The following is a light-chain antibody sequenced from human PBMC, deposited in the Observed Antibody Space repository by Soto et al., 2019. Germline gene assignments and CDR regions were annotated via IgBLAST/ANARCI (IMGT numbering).Light chain of an antibody. CDR2: EVT. V-gene: IGLV2-11*01. CDR3: SSYSGTNNYV. J-gene: IGLJ1*01. Sequence: QSALTQPRSVSGSPGQSVTISCTATGSDVGDSSHVSWYQLHPGKAPKLIIYEVTKRPSGVPDRFSGSKSGNTASLTVSGLQAEDEADYYCSSYSGTNNYVFGTGTKLTVL. CDR1: GSDVGDSSH.